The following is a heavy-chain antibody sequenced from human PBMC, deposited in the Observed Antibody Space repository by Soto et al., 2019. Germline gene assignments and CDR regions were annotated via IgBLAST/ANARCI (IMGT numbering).Heavy chain of an antibody. D-gene: IGHD6-13*01. Sequence: GGSLRLSCTASGFTFGDYAMSWFRQAPGKGLEWVGFIRSKAYGGTTEYAASVKGRFTISRDDSKSIAYLQMNSLKTEGTAVYYCTSLPFNPESYSSSWVDYWGQGTLVTVSS. J-gene: IGHJ4*02. CDR3: TSLPFNPESYSSSWVDY. V-gene: IGHV3-49*03. CDR1: GFTFGDYA. CDR2: IRSKAYGGTT.